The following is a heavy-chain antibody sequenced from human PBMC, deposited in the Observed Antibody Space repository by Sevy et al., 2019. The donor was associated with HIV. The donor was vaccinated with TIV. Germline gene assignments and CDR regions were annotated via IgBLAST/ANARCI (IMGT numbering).Heavy chain of an antibody. CDR3: GREMISMVPGVPDAFDI. J-gene: IGHJ3*02. CDR1: GFTFGNYW. V-gene: IGHV3-74*01. D-gene: IGHD3-10*01. CDR2: INNDGSNT. Sequence: GGSLRLSCAASGFTFGNYWMHWVRQAPGKGLVWISRINNDGSNTNYADSVKGRFTTSIDNAKNTLYLQMNSLRAEDTAVYYCGREMISMVPGVPDAFDIWGQGTMVTVSS.